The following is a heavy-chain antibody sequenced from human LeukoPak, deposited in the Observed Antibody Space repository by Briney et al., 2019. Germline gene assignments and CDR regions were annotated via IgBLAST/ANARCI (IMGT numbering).Heavy chain of an antibody. V-gene: IGHV1-8*01. CDR3: ARGPQYSSGWYDY. D-gene: IGHD6-19*01. CDR1: GYTFTRYD. CDR2: MNPNSGNT. J-gene: IGHJ4*02. Sequence: GAAVQVSFKASGYTFTRYDINWVRQATGQGLEWRGWMNPNSGNTGYAQKFQGRVTMTRNTTISTAYMELSSLRSEDTAVYYCARGPQYSSGWYDYWGQGTLVTVSS.